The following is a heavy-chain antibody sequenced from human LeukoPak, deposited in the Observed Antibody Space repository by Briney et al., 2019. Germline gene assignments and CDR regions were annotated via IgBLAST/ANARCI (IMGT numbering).Heavy chain of an antibody. V-gene: IGHV1-69*13. CDR1: VGTFSSYA. J-gene: IGHJ5*02. CDR2: IIPIFGTA. CDR3: ARADHYYGSGSYNWFDP. D-gene: IGHD3-10*01. Sequence: SVKVSCKTSVGTFSSYAISWVRQAPGHGLEWMGGIIPIFGTANYAQKFQGRVTITADESTSTAYMELSSLRSEDTAVYYCARADHYYGSGSYNWFDPWGQGTLVTVSS.